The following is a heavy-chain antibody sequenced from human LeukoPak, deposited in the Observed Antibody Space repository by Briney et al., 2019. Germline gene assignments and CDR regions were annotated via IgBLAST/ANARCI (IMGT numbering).Heavy chain of an antibody. V-gene: IGHV1-58*01. Sequence: GASVKVSCKASGFTFTSSAVQWVRQARGQRLEWIGWIVVGSGNTNYAQKFQERVTITRDMSTSTAYMELSSPRSEDTAVYYCAADQYYYDSSGYSYYFDYWGQGTLVTVSS. CDR2: IVVGSGNT. CDR3: AADQYYYDSSGYSYYFDY. D-gene: IGHD3-22*01. J-gene: IGHJ4*02. CDR1: GFTFTSSA.